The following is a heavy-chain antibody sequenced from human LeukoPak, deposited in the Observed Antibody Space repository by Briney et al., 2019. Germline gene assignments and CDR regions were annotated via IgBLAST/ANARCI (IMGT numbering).Heavy chain of an antibody. CDR3: ARAPYDILTGYYFYYYGMDV. CDR2: IYYSGST. D-gene: IGHD3-9*01. V-gene: IGHV4-59*01. Sequence: PSETLSLTCTVSGGSISSYYWSWIRQPPGKGLEWIGYIYYSGSTNYNPSLKSRVTISVDTSKNQFSPKLSSVTAADTAVYYCARAPYDILTGYYFYYYGMDVWGQGTTVTVSS. J-gene: IGHJ6*02. CDR1: GGSISSYY.